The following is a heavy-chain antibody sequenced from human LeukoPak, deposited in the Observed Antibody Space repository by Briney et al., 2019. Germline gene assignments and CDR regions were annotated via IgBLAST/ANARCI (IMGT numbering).Heavy chain of an antibody. Sequence: GGSLRLSCAASGFTFSSYAMSWVRQAPGKGLEWVSAISGSGGSTYYADSVKGRFTISRDNSKNTLYLQMNSLRAEDTAVYYCAKDGYSSGWYGDAFDIWGQGTTVTVSS. J-gene: IGHJ3*02. D-gene: IGHD6-19*01. CDR1: GFTFSSYA. CDR2: ISGSGGST. CDR3: AKDGYSSGWYGDAFDI. V-gene: IGHV3-23*01.